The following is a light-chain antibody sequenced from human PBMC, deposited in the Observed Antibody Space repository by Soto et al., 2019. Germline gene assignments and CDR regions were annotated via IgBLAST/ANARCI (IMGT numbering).Light chain of an antibody. V-gene: IGKV3-11*01. CDR2: DAS. Sequence: IVVTQSPATLSFSPGDRVTLSCRASQSVGNYLNWYQQKTGQAPRLLIYDASRRPTGIPPRFSGGGSGTEFTLTISGLEPEEFAVSCCQQRYNWPLTFGGGTRVEI. CDR3: QQRYNWPLT. CDR1: QSVGNY. J-gene: IGKJ4*01.